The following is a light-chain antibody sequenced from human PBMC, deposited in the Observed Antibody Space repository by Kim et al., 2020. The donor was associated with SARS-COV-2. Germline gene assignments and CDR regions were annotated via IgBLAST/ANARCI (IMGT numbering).Light chain of an antibody. V-gene: IGKV1-39*01. J-gene: IGKJ2*01. CDR1: QTISIY. CDR3: QESYNSPFT. CDR2: AAS. Sequence: SASVGDTVTITCLSSQTISIYLNWYQHKPGKAPKLLIFAASTLQSGVPSRFSGSGFGTDFTLTISSLQPEDSATYYCQESYNSPFTFGRGTKLEI.